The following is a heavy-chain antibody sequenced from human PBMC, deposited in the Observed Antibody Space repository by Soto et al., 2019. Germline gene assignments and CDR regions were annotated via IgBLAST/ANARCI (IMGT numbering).Heavy chain of an antibody. J-gene: IGHJ6*02. Sequence: QVQLVESGGGVVQPGRSLRLSCAASGFTFSSYGMHWVRQAPGKGLEWVAVIWLDGSNKWYADSVKGRFTISRDNSKNTLYLQMNSLRAEDTAVYSCARDRGYSGYDSPRYYYGMDVWGQGTTVTVSS. CDR1: GFTFSSYG. V-gene: IGHV3-33*01. CDR3: ARDRGYSGYDSPRYYYGMDV. D-gene: IGHD5-12*01. CDR2: IWLDGSNK.